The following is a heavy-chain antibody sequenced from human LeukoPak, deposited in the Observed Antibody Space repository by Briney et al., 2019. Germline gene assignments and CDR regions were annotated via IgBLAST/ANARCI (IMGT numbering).Heavy chain of an antibody. D-gene: IGHD4-17*01. CDR3: ARYWIHTVTTGSDWFDP. J-gene: IGHJ5*02. V-gene: IGHV4-34*01. CDR1: GGSFSGYY. Sequence: SETLSLTCAVYGGSFSGYYWSWIRQPPGKGLEWIGEINHSGSTNYNPSLKSRVTISVDTSKNQFSLKLSSVTAADTAVYYCARYWIHTVTTGSDWFDPWGQGTLVTVSS. CDR2: INHSGST.